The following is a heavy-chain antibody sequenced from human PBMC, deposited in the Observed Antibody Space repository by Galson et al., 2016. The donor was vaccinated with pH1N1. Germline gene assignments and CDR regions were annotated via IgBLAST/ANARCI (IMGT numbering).Heavy chain of an antibody. V-gene: IGHV3-30*14. J-gene: IGHJ4*02. CDR1: GFTLDNHA. CDR2: ISYDGRQK. Sequence: SLRLSCAASGFTLDNHAMHWVRQAPGKGLEWVAVISYDGRQKEYADHAKGRFTISRDNSKNTVSLQLNSLRSDDTAIYYCARDPKWTTWVGPFDYWGQGTLVTAAS. CDR3: ARDPKWTTWVGPFDY. D-gene: IGHD2/OR15-2a*01.